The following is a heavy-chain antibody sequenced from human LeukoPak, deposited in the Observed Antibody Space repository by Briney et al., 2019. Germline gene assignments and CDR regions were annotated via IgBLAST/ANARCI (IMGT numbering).Heavy chain of an antibody. V-gene: IGHV4-30-4*01. Sequence: SETLSLTCTVSGGSISSGDYYWSWIRQSPGKGLEWIGYIYYSGSTYYNPSLKSRVTISVDTSKNQFSLKLSSVTAADTAVYYCARVGGPNYYYYGMDVWGQGTTVTVSS. CDR3: ARVGGPNYYYYGMDV. CDR1: GGSISSGDYY. CDR2: IYYSGST. J-gene: IGHJ6*02. D-gene: IGHD2-15*01.